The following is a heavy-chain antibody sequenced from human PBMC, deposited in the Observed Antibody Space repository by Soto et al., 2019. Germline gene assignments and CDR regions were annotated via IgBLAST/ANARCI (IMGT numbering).Heavy chain of an antibody. V-gene: IGHV1-18*01. CDR1: GDGFSNYG. D-gene: IGHD3-22*01. J-gene: IGHJ4*02. CDR2: VSAYDGQT. Sequence: QVQLVQSGAEVKKPGASVRDPCKASGDGFSNYGFTWVRQAPGQGLEWMGWVSAYDGQTNYTKKFQGRVTMTTDTSSSTAYMELRSLRSDATAVYYCARVWYYDSRGYYAFDYWGLGTLVTFSS. CDR3: ARVWYYDSRGYYAFDY.